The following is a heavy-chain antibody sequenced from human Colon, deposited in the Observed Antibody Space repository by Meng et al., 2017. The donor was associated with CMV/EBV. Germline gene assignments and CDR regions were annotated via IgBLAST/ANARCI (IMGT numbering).Heavy chain of an antibody. D-gene: IGHD6-13*01. CDR2: INPKTANP. Sequence: CKASGYMFTGYNINWVRQAPGQWLEWLGYINPKTANPTYVQGFTGRFVFSLDTSVSTAYLQISSLEAEDTAVYYCATGSVAADGKGYWGQGTLVTVSS. J-gene: IGHJ1*01. V-gene: IGHV7-4-1*02. CDR1: GYMFTGYN. CDR3: ATGSVAADGKGY.